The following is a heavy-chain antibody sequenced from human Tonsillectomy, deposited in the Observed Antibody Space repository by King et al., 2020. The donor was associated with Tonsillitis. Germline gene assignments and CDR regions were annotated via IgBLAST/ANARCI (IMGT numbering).Heavy chain of an antibody. CDR1: GFTFSTYS. V-gene: IGHV3-48*01. CDR2: ISGSGITI. J-gene: IGHJ4*02. D-gene: IGHD1-26*01. Sequence: VQLVESGGGLLQPGGSLRLSCAASGFTFSTYSMNWVRQGPGKGLEWVSYISGSGITIYYADSVKGRFTISRDNANNSLFLQMNSLRAEDTAVYYCARDGVGAFYYWGPGTLVTVSS. CDR3: ARDGVGAFYY.